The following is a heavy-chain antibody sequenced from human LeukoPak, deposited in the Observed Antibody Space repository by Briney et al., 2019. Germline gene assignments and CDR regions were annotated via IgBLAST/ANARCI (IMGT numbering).Heavy chain of an antibody. CDR3: ARAGSGSGSYLGY. Sequence: ASVKVSCKASGYTFTSYAMHWVRQAPGQRLEWMGWINAGNGNTKYSQKFQGRVTITRDTSASTAYMELSSLRSEDTAVYYCARAGSGSGSYLGYWGQGTLVAVSS. V-gene: IGHV1-3*01. CDR1: GYTFTSYA. J-gene: IGHJ4*02. CDR2: INAGNGNT. D-gene: IGHD3-10*01.